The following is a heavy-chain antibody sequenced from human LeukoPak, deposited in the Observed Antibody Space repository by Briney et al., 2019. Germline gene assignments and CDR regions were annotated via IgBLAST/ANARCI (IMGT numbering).Heavy chain of an antibody. CDR2: ISSSGSTI. CDR1: GFTFSSYE. CDR3: ARVELAPTFALRPTDH. Sequence: PGGSLRLSCAASGFTFSSYEMNWVRQAPGKGLEWVSYISSSGSTIYYADSVKGRFTFSRDNAKNSLYLQMNSLRAEDTAVYYCARVELAPTFALRPTDHWGQGTLVTVPS. D-gene: IGHD1-26*01. J-gene: IGHJ4*02. V-gene: IGHV3-48*03.